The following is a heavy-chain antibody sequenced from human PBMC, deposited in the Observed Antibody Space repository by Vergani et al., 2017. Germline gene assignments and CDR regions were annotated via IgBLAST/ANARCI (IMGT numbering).Heavy chain of an antibody. CDR1: GFTFSSYW. CDR2: IKQDGSEK. Sequence: EVQLVESGGGLVQPGGSLRLSCAASGFTFSSYWMSWVRQAPGKGLEWVANIKQDGSEKYYVDSGKGRFTISRDNAKNSLYLQMNSLRAEDTAVYYCARGMLAAAGAFGYWGQGTLVTVSS. V-gene: IGHV3-7*01. CDR3: ARGMLAAAGAFGY. D-gene: IGHD6-13*01. J-gene: IGHJ4*02.